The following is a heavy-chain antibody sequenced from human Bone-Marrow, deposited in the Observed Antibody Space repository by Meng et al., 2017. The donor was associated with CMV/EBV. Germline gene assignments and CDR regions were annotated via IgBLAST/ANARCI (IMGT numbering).Heavy chain of an antibody. J-gene: IGHJ5*02. CDR3: TTDWFDP. V-gene: IGHV3-49*04. Sequence: GESLKISCTASGFTFGDYAMSWVRQAPGKGLEWVGFIRSKAYGGTTEYAASVKGRFTISRDDSKSIAYLQMNSLKTEDTAVYYCTTDWFDPWGQGTLVTVSS. CDR1: GFTFGDYA. CDR2: IRSKAYGGTT.